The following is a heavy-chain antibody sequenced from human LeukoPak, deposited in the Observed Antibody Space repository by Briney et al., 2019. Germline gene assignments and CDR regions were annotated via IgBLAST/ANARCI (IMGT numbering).Heavy chain of an antibody. D-gene: IGHD2-15*01. CDR1: GFTFSSYA. V-gene: IGHV3-64*01. Sequence: GGSLRLSCAASGFTFSSYAMHWVRQAPGKGLEYVSAISSNGGSTYYANSVKGRFTISRDNSKNTLYLQMGSLRAEDMAEYYCARASLGYCSGGSCYSGAFDIWGQGTMVTVSS. CDR2: ISSNGGST. CDR3: ARASLGYCSGGSCYSGAFDI. J-gene: IGHJ3*02.